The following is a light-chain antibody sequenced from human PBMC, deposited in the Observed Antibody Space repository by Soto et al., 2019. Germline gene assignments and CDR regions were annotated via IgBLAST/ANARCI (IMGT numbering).Light chain of an antibody. CDR1: SSDVGGANY. Sequence: QSALTQPASVSGSPGQSITISCPGSSSDVGGANYVSWYQQHPGKAPKLIIYDVNHRPFGVSNRFSGSKSGNTASLTVSGLQTEDEADYYCSSFTSINTEIFGGGTKLTVL. V-gene: IGLV2-14*01. J-gene: IGLJ2*01. CDR2: DVN. CDR3: SSFTSINTEI.